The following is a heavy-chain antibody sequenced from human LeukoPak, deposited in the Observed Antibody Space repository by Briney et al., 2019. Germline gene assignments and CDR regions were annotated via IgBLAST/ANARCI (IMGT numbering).Heavy chain of an antibody. J-gene: IGHJ5*02. Sequence: GGSLRLSCAASGFKFDDYGMSWVRQVPGKGLEWASGINWNGGSRGYADSVKGRFTISRDNAKNSVYLQMNSLRSEDTAFYHCARDRCSSTSCYNTPNWFDPWGQGTLVTVSS. CDR2: INWNGGSR. D-gene: IGHD2-2*02. CDR3: ARDRCSSTSCYNTPNWFDP. V-gene: IGHV3-20*01. CDR1: GFKFDDYG.